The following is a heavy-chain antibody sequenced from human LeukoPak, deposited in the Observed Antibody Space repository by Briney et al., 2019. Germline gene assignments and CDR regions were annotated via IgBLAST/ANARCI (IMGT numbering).Heavy chain of an antibody. CDR1: GYTFTGYY. V-gene: IGHV1-2*02. CDR2: INPNSGGT. D-gene: IGHD3-10*01. Sequence: ASVKVSCKASGYTFTGYYMHWVRQAPGQGLEWMGWINPNSGGTNYAQKFQGKVTMTRDTSISTAYMELSRLRSDDTAVYYCARVVVRGVIPFDYWGQGTLVTVSS. CDR3: ARVVVRGVIPFDY. J-gene: IGHJ4*02.